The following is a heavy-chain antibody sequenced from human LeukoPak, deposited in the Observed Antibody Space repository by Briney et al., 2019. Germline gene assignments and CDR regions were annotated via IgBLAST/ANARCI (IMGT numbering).Heavy chain of an antibody. V-gene: IGHV3-48*03. D-gene: IGHD3-3*01. CDR2: ISSSGSTI. CDR3: AKGKESYDFWSGRGYMDV. Sequence: GGSLRLSCAASGFTFSSYEMNWVRQAPGKGLEWVSYISSSGSTIYYADSVKGRFTISRDNAKNSLYLQMNSLRAEDTAVYYCAKGKESYDFWSGRGYMDVWGKGTTVTVSS. CDR1: GFTFSSYE. J-gene: IGHJ6*03.